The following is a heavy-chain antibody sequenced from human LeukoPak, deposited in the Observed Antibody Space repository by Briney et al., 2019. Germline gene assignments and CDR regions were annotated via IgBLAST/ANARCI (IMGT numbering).Heavy chain of an antibody. J-gene: IGHJ4*02. V-gene: IGHV3-23*01. CDR3: AKVPQPDYCFDY. CDR1: GFTFSSYD. CDR2: ISGSGDRT. Sequence: GGSLRLSCAASGFTFSSYDMSWVRQAPGKGLEWVSSISGSGDRTIYADSVRGRFTISRDKSKNPLYLQMSSLRAEDTAVYYCAKVPQPDYCFDYWGQGSLVTVSS.